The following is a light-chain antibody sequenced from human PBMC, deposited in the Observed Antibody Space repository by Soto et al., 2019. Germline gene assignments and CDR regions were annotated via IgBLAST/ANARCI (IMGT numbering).Light chain of an antibody. CDR2: KAS. V-gene: IGKV1-5*03. Sequence: DIQMTQSPSTLSASVGDRVTITCRASQSISTWLAWYQQKPGKAPKLLIYKASSLESGVPSRFNGSGSGTEFTLTISSLQPDDSPTYYCQQYIKRSTYGQGTEV. CDR3: QQYIKRST. J-gene: IGKJ1*01. CDR1: QSISTW.